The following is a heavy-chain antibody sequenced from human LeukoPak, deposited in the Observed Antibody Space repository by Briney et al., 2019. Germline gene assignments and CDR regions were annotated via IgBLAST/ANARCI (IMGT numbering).Heavy chain of an antibody. V-gene: IGHV3-23*01. CDR3: AHGSMYQLDY. Sequence: GGSLRLSCAASGFTFSSYSMNWVRQAPGKGLEWVSGIVGGAGGTYYADSVKGRFTISRDNSKNTLYLQMNSLRAEDTAVYYCAHGSMYQLDYWGQGTLVTVSS. D-gene: IGHD2-2*01. J-gene: IGHJ4*02. CDR2: IVGGAGGT. CDR1: GFTFSSYS.